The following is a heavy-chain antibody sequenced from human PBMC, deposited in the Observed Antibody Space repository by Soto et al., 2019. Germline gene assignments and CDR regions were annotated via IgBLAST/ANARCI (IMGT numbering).Heavy chain of an antibody. V-gene: IGHV3-21*01. J-gene: IGHJ3*02. CDR2: ISSSSSYI. D-gene: IGHD3-22*01. CDR3: ARDPSYYYDSSGYYSGAFDI. Sequence: PGGSLRLSCAASGFTFSSYSMNWVRQARGKGLEWVSSISSSSSYIYYADSVKGRFTISRDNAKNSLYLQMNSLRAEDTAVYYCARDPSYYYDSSGYYSGAFDIWGQGTMVTVSS. CDR1: GFTFSSYS.